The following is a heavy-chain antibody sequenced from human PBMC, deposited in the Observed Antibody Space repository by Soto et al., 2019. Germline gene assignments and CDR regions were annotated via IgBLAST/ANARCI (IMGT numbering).Heavy chain of an antibody. D-gene: IGHD3-10*01. CDR2: ISAHNGNT. Sequence: QVHLVQSGAEVKKPGASVKVSCKASGYTFTSYGITWVRQAPGQGLEWMGWISAHNGNTDYAQKRRGGVIVTRETSTSPAYMELRSLISDDTAVYYCARGRDGASWGQGALVTVSS. V-gene: IGHV1-18*01. J-gene: IGHJ5*02. CDR3: ARGRDGAS. CDR1: GYTFTSYG.